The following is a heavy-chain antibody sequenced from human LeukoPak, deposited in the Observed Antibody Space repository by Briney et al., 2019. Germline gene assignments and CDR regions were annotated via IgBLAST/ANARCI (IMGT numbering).Heavy chain of an antibody. V-gene: IGHV1-69*13. D-gene: IGHD3-22*01. Sequence: SVKVSCKASGGTFSSYAISWVRQAPGQGLEWMGGIIPIFGTANYAQKFQGRVTITADESTSTAYMELSSLGSEDTAVYYCARAETDYDSSGYPAEYFQHWGQGTLVTVSS. CDR2: IIPIFGTA. CDR3: ARAETDYDSSGYPAEYFQH. CDR1: GGTFSSYA. J-gene: IGHJ1*01.